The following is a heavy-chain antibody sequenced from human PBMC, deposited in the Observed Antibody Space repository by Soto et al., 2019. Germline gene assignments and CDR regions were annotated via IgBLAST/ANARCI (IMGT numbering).Heavy chain of an antibody. CDR2: ISSSSSTI. CDR1: GFTFSSYS. CDR3: AADSSGYYLDAFDS. V-gene: IGHV3-48*02. Sequence: GSLRLSCAASGFTFSSYSMNWVRQAPGKGLEWVSYISSSSSTIYYADSVKGRFTISRDNAKNSLYLQMNSLRDEDTAVYYCAADSSGYYLDAFDSWGQATRVTVAS. J-gene: IGHJ3*02. D-gene: IGHD3-22*01.